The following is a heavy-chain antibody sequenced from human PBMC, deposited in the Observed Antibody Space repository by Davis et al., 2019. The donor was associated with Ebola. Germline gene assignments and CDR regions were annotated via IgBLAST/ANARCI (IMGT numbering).Heavy chain of an antibody. J-gene: IGHJ5*02. Sequence: AASVKVSCKASGGTFSSYAISWVRQAPGQGLEWMGRIIPILGIANYAQKFQGRVTITADKSTSTAYMELSSLRSEDTAVYYCARSGNNNWFDPWGQGTLVTVSS. D-gene: IGHD3-10*01. CDR3: ARSGNNNWFDP. V-gene: IGHV1-69*04. CDR1: GGTFSSYA. CDR2: IIPILGIA.